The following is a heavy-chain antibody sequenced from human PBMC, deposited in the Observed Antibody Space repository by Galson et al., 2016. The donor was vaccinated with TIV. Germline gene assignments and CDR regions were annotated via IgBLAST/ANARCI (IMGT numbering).Heavy chain of an antibody. D-gene: IGHD3-3*01. J-gene: IGHJ6*03. CDR2: IYPADSET. Sequence: QSGAEVKKPGESLKISCKASGYSFATFWVGWVRQMPGQGLEWMGVIYPADSETRYSPSFQGQVTISADKSISTAYLQWSSLKAPDTAIYYCARHHDFWSGRGYFYMDVWGKGTTVSVSS. V-gene: IGHV5-51*01. CDR1: GYSFATFW. CDR3: ARHHDFWSGRGYFYMDV.